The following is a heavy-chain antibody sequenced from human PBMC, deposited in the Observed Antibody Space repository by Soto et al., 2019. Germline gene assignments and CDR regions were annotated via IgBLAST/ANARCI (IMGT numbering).Heavy chain of an antibody. CDR1: GGSVSSGDYY. D-gene: IGHD3-22*01. CDR2: IYYSGST. V-gene: IGHV4-30-4*01. J-gene: IGHJ4*02. Sequence: SETLSLTCTVSGGSVSSGDYYWSWIRQPPGKDLEWIGYIYYSGSTYFAPSLKSRVSMAIDTSENQFSLKLSSVTAADTAIYYCATESSGSHPLHFDFWGRGVLVTLSS. CDR3: ATESSGSHPLHFDF.